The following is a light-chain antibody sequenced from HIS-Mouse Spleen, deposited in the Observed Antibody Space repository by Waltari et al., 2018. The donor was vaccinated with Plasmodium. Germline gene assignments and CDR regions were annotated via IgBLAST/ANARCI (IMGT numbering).Light chain of an antibody. J-gene: IGLJ3*02. CDR1: ALPKKY. CDR2: EDS. Sequence: SYELTQPPSVSVSPGQTARITCSGDALPKKYAYWYQQKSGQAPVRVIYEDSKRPSGIPERCSVSRSGKMATLTISGAQVEDEADYYCYSTDSSGNHRVFGGGTKLTVL. CDR3: YSTDSSGNHRV. V-gene: IGLV3-10*01.